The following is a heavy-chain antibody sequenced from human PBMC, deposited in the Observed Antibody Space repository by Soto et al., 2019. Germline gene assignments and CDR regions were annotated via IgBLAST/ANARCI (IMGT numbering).Heavy chain of an antibody. D-gene: IGHD2-2*01. CDR3: VKGSGCSSTSCEGGFGY. CDR1: GFTFSSYA. V-gene: IGHV3-64D*08. CDR2: ISSNGGST. J-gene: IGHJ4*02. Sequence: GGSLRLSCSASGFTFSSYAMHWVRQAPGKGLEYVSAISSNGGSTYYADSVKGRFTISRDNSKNTLYLQMSSLRAEDTAVYYCVKGSGCSSTSCEGGFGYWGQGTLVTVSS.